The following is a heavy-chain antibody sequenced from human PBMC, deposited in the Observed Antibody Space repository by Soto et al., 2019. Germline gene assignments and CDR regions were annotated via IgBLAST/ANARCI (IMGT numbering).Heavy chain of an antibody. CDR2: ISGSGGST. J-gene: IGHJ6*02. V-gene: IGHV3-23*01. Sequence: GGSLRLSCAASGFTFSSYAMSWVRQAPGKGLEWVSAISGSGGSTCYADSVKGRFTISRDNSKNTLYLQMNSLRAEDTAVYYCAKVVAARPPYYYCYGMDVWGQGTTVTVSS. D-gene: IGHD6-6*01. CDR3: AKVVAARPPYYYCYGMDV. CDR1: GFTFSSYA.